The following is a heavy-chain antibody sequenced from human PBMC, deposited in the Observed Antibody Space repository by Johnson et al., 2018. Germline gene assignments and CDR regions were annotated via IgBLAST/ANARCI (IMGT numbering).Heavy chain of an antibody. CDR1: GFLFSNAW. Sequence: VQLVESGGGLIKPGGSLRLSCATSGFLFSNAWMNWVRQAPGKGLEWIGRIKSKVDGETTDYAPSVKGRCTISRDDSKHSLFLQMNNLRAEDTAVYYCTTLSGWYDPNYYYTLDVWGQGTTVTVSS. D-gene: IGHD6-19*01. CDR3: TTLSGWYDPNYYYTLDV. J-gene: IGHJ6*02. CDR2: IKSKVDGETT. V-gene: IGHV3-15*01.